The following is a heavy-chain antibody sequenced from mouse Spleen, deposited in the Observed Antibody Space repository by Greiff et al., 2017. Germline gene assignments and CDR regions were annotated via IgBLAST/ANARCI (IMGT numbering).Heavy chain of an antibody. D-gene: IGHD4-1*01. CDR2: IWGDGST. V-gene: IGHV2-6-7*01. Sequence: VKLQESGPGLVAPSQSLSITCTVSGFSLTGYGVNWVRQPPGKGLEWLGMIWGDGSTDYNSALKSRLSISKDNSKSQVFLKMNSLQTDDTARYYCGTGKDYYAMDYWGQGTSVTVSS. CDR3: GTGKDYYAMDY. CDR1: GFSLTGYG. J-gene: IGHJ4*01.